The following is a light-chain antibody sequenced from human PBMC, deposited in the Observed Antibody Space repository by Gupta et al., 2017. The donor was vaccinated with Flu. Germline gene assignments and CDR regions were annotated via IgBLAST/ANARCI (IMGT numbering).Light chain of an antibody. J-gene: IGKJ4*01. Sequence: EIQMTQSPSSLSASVGDRVTISCRARQDIRNNLGWYQQKPGKAPKRLLYVASSLQSGVPSRFSGSGPGTEFTLTVSSLQPEDFATYYCLQHNSYPLTFGRGTKVEIK. CDR2: VAS. V-gene: IGKV1-17*01. CDR3: LQHNSYPLT. CDR1: QDIRNN.